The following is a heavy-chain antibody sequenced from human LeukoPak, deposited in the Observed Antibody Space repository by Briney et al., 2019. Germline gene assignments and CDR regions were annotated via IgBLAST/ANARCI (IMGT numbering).Heavy chain of an antibody. CDR1: GFTFGGYS. V-gene: IGHV3-30*02. J-gene: IGHJ4*02. D-gene: IGHD6-19*01. CDR2: IRYDGSNK. CDR3: AKVSSSGWFGIDYFDY. Sequence: GGSLRLSCAASGFTFGGYSMNWVRQAPGKGLEWVAFIRYDGSNKYYADSVKGRFTISRDNSKNTLYLQMNSLRAEDTAVYYCAKVSSSGWFGIDYFDYWGQGTLVTVSS.